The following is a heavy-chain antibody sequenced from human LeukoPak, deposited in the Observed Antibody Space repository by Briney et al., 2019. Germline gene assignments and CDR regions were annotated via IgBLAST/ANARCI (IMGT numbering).Heavy chain of an antibody. Sequence: SETLSLTCTVSGGSISSYYWSWIRQPPGKGLEWIGEINHSGSTNYNPSLKSRVTISVDTSKNQFSLKLSSVTAADTAVYYCARHVREELWFGEFDSYYFDYWGQGTLVTVSS. CDR2: INHSGST. V-gene: IGHV4-34*01. J-gene: IGHJ4*02. CDR3: ARHVREELWFGEFDSYYFDY. CDR1: GGSISSYY. D-gene: IGHD3-10*01.